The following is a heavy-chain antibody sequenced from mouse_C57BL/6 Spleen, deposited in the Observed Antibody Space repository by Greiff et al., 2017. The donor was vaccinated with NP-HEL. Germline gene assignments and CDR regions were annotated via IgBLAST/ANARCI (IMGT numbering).Heavy chain of an antibody. CDR2: INPNNGGT. J-gene: IGHJ4*01. Sequence: VQLQQSGPELVKPGASVKMSCKASGYTFTDYNMHWVKQSHGKSLEWIGYINPNNGGTSYNQKFKGKATLTVNKSASTAYMELRSLTSEDSAVYYCAKNYALALDYWGQGTSVTVSS. V-gene: IGHV1-22*01. CDR1: GYTFTDYN. CDR3: AKNYALALDY. D-gene: IGHD1-1*01.